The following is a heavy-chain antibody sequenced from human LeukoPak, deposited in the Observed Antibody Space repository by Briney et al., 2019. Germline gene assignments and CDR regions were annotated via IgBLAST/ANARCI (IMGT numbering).Heavy chain of an antibody. CDR2: IIPILGIA. Sequence: ASVKVSCKASGGTFSSYAISWVRQAPGQGLEWMGRIIPILGIANYAQKFQGRVTITADKSTSTAYMELSSLRSEDTAVYYCAVKSSGWSWRDWGQGTLVTVSS. V-gene: IGHV1-69*04. D-gene: IGHD6-19*01. CDR3: AVKSSGWSWRD. J-gene: IGHJ4*02. CDR1: GGTFSSYA.